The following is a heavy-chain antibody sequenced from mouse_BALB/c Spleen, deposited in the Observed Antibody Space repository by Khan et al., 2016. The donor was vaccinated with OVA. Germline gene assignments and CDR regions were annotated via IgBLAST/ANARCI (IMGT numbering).Heavy chain of an antibody. CDR1: GYSITSDYA. CDR2: IKYSGTT. J-gene: IGHJ2*01. Sequence: EVKLEESGPGLVKPSQSLSLTCTVTGYSITSDYAWNWIRQFPGNKLEWMGYIKYSGTTSYNPSLKSRISITRDTSKNQFFLQLNSVTTEDTATYSCARSGTISTVVVTDFDFWGQGTTLTVSS. V-gene: IGHV3-2*02. D-gene: IGHD1-1*01. CDR3: ARSGTISTVVVTDFDF.